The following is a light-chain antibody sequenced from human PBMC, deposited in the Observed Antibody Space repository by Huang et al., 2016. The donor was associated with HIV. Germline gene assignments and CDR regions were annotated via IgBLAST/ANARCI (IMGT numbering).Light chain of an antibody. CDR2: EVS. J-gene: IGKJ1*01. Sequence: DIVMIQTPLSLSVTPGQPASISCKSSQRLLHSDGKTYLYWYLQKPGQSPHLLIYEVSSRFSGVPDRVSGSGSGTDFTLKISRVEAEDVGVYCMQGKHFPRTFGQGTKVEIK. V-gene: IGKV2-29*02. CDR1: QRLLHSDGKTY. CDR3: MQGKHFPRT.